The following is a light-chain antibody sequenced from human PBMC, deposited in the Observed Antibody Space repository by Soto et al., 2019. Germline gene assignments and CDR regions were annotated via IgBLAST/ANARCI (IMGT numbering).Light chain of an antibody. CDR3: QQYHIYSWT. CDR2: RAS. CDR1: QDIGTW. J-gene: IGKJ1*01. Sequence: DIQMTQSPSTLSASVGDRVTITCRASQDIGTWLAWYQQKPEKAPEVLIYRASHLESGVPSRFSASGSGTEFSLTINSLQADDFATYYCQQYHIYSWTFGQGTKVEIK. V-gene: IGKV1-5*03.